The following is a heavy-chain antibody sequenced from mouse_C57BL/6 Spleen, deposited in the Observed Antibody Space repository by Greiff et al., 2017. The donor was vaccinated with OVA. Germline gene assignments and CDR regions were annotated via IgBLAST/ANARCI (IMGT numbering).Heavy chain of an antibody. CDR2: IYPSDSET. CDR3: ARGDIYYGSSYVFYAMDY. J-gene: IGHJ4*01. D-gene: IGHD1-1*01. Sequence: QVQLKQPGAELVRPGSSVKLSCKASGYTFTSYWMDWVKQRPGQGLEWIGNIYPSDSETHYNQKFKDKATLTVDKSSSTAYMQLSSLTSEDSAVYYCARGDIYYGSSYVFYAMDYWGQGTSVTVSS. CDR1: GYTFTSYW. V-gene: IGHV1-61*01.